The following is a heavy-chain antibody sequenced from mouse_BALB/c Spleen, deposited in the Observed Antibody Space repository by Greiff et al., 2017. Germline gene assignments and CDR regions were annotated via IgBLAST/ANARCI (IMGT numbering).Heavy chain of an antibody. CDR2: ISSGGSYT. D-gene: IGHD1-1*01. CDR1: GFTFSSYA. V-gene: IGHV5-9-4*01. CDR3: ARYYYGSSYDYYAMDY. J-gene: IGHJ4*01. Sequence: DVMLVESGGGLVKPGGSLKLSCAASGFTFSSYAMSWVRQSPEKRLEWVADISSGGSYTYYPDTVTGRFTISRDSAKNTLYLEMSSLRSEDTAMYYCARYYYGSSYDYYAMDYWGQGTSVTVSS.